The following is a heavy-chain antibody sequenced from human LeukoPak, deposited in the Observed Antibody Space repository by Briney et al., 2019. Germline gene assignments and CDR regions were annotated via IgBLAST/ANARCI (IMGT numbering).Heavy chain of an antibody. V-gene: IGHV1-46*01. CDR2: INPSGGST. J-gene: IGHJ4*02. Sequence: ASVKVSCKASGYTFTSYYMHWVRQAPGPGLEWMGIINPSGGSTRYAQKFQGRVTMTRDTSKSTVYMELSSLRSEDTAVYYCARNPVTTKYFDYWGQGTLVTVSS. CDR1: GYTFTSYY. D-gene: IGHD4-17*01. CDR3: ARNPVTTKYFDY.